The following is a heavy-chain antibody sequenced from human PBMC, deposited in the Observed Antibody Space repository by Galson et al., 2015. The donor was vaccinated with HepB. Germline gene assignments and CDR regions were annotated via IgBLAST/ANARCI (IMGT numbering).Heavy chain of an antibody. J-gene: IGHJ4*02. Sequence: SVKVSCKASGGTFSSYAISWVRQAPGQGLEWMGGIIPIFGTANYAQKFQGRVTITADESTSTAYMELSSLRSEDTAVYYCARGSNNFYGSGSYYRLFDYWGQGTLVTVSS. CDR3: ARGSNNFYGSGSYYRLFDY. D-gene: IGHD3-10*01. CDR1: GGTFSSYA. V-gene: IGHV1-69*13. CDR2: IIPIFGTA.